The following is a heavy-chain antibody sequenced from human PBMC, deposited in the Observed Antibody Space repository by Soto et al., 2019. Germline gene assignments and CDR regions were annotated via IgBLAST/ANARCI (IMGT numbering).Heavy chain of an antibody. V-gene: IGHV1-69*02. Sequence: QVQLVQSGAEVKKPGSSVKVSCKASGGTFSSYTISWVRQAPGQGLEWMGRIIPILGIANYAQKFQGRVTITADKSTSTAYRELSSLRSEDTAVYYCARRYSSSWYSYYYGMDVWGQGTTVTVSS. J-gene: IGHJ6*02. D-gene: IGHD6-13*01. CDR1: GGTFSSYT. CDR2: IIPILGIA. CDR3: ARRYSSSWYSYYYGMDV.